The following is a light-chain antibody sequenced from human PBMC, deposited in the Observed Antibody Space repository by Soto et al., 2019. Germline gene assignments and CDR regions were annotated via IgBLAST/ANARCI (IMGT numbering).Light chain of an antibody. CDR1: SGLSNYA. Sequence: QLVLTQSTSASASLGASVKLTCTLSSGLSNYAIAWHQQQPEKGPRYLMKLNSDGSHSKGDGVPDRFSGSSSGTERYLTISSLQSEDEADYYCQTWGSGNVVFGGGTKLTVL. CDR2: LNSDGSH. CDR3: QTWGSGNVV. J-gene: IGLJ2*01. V-gene: IGLV4-69*01.